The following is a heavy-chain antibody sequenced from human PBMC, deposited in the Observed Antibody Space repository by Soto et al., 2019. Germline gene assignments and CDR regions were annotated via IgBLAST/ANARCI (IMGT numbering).Heavy chain of an antibody. CDR1: GFTFSSYA. CDR2: ISYDGSNK. Sequence: QVQLVESGGGVVQPGRSLRLSCAASGFTFSSYAMHWVRQAPGKGLEWVAVISYDGSNKYYADSVKGRFTISRDNSKNTLYLQMNSLRAEDKAVYYCARDLAVAGTVGAFDIWGQGTMVTVSS. CDR3: ARDLAVAGTVGAFDI. D-gene: IGHD6-19*01. J-gene: IGHJ3*02. V-gene: IGHV3-30-3*01.